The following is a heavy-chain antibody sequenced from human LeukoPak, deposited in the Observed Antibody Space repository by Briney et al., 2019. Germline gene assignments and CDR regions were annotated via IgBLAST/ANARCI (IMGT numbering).Heavy chain of an antibody. Sequence: PGGSLRLSCAASGFTFRSYWMSWVRQAPGKGLEWVATITQDGSEKYYVDSVKGRFTISRDNAKNSLYLQMNSLRAEDTAVYYCAREYYYGSGSYYNGYWGQGTLVTVSS. J-gene: IGHJ4*02. CDR2: ITQDGSEK. D-gene: IGHD3-10*01. V-gene: IGHV3-7*04. CDR1: GFTFRSYW. CDR3: AREYYYGSGSYYNGY.